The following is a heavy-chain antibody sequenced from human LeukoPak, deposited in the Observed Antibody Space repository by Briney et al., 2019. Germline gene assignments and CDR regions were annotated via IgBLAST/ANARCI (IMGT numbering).Heavy chain of an antibody. V-gene: IGHV3-23*01. J-gene: IGHJ4*02. D-gene: IGHD6-6*01. Sequence: GGSLRLSCTASGFTFSNYGMNWIRQAPGKGQEWISSIADHSSRTYYTYSVNRRFTVSRDHSNSTLYHQTNGQRVDTTAVYYCTKRVPYSSSSVYLDYWGQGDLVTVSS. CDR2: IADHSSRT. CDR1: GFTFSNYG. CDR3: TKRVPYSSSSVYLDY.